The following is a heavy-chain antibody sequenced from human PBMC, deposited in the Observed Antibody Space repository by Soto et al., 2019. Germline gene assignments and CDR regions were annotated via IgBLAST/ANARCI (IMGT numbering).Heavy chain of an antibody. D-gene: IGHD3-22*01. CDR2: ISSSSSYI. J-gene: IGHJ5*02. CDR3: ARVSGYLGPVNWFDP. CDR1: GFTFSSYS. V-gene: IGHV3-21*01. Sequence: GALRLSCAASGFTFSSYSMNWVRQAPGKGLEWVSSISSSSSYIYYADSVKGRFTISRDNAKNSLYLQMNSLRAEDTAVYYCARVSGYLGPVNWFDPWGQGTLVTVSS.